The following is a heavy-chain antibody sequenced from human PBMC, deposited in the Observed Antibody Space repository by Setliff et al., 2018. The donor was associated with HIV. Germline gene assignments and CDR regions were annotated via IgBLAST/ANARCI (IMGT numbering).Heavy chain of an antibody. Sequence: ASVKVSCKASGGTFSSYTINWVRQAPGQGLEWMGRSIPILGIGNDEQAQKFEGRVTFTADKSTSTVYMELSSLRSEDTAAYYCARCGAGEWHLYMDVWGKGTAVTVSS. D-gene: IGHD3-16*01. V-gene: IGHV1-69*02. CDR3: ARCGAGEWHLYMDV. CDR2: SIPILGIG. CDR1: GGTFSSYT. J-gene: IGHJ6*03.